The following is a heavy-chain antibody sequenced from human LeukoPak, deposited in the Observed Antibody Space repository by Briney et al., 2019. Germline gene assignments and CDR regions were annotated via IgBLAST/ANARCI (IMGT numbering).Heavy chain of an antibody. D-gene: IGHD3-9*01. CDR3: AKLTYYDILTGLYSSYYFDS. CDR1: GFTFSSYA. CDR2: TSGSGVST. V-gene: IGHV3-23*01. J-gene: IGHJ4*02. Sequence: GGSLRLSCAASGFTFSSYAMTWVRQAPGKGLEWVSATSGSGVSTYYADSVKGRFTISRDNSKNTLYLQMNSLRAEDTAVYYCAKLTYYDILTGLYSSYYFDSWGQGTLLTVSS.